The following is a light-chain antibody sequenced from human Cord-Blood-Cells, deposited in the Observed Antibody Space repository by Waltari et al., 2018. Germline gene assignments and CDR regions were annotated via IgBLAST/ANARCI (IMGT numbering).Light chain of an antibody. J-gene: IGLJ2*01. Sequence: SYVLTQPPSVSVAPGKTARITCGGNNIGSKSVHWYQQKPGEAPWVGVWEEGDRPSGIRWRLSGYNSGNTATLTIMRVEAGDEADYYCQVWDSSSDHPVFGGGTTLTVL. V-gene: IGLV3-21*03. CDR2: EEG. CDR3: QVWDSSSDHPV. CDR1: NIGSKS.